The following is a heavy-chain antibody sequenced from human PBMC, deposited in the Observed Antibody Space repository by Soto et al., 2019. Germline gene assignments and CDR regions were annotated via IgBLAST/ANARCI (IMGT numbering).Heavy chain of an antibody. CDR1: VGTFSSYA. V-gene: IGHV1-69*13. J-gene: IGHJ6*02. CDR2: IIPIFGTA. D-gene: IGHD2-8*01. Sequence: GASVKVSCKASVGTFSSYAISWVRQAPGQGHEWMGGIIPIFGTANYAQEFQGRVTTNADESTSTAYMELSSLRTEDTAVYYCARDWSLGYCTNGVCNYYYYGMDVWGQGTTVTSP. CDR3: ARDWSLGYCTNGVCNYYYYGMDV.